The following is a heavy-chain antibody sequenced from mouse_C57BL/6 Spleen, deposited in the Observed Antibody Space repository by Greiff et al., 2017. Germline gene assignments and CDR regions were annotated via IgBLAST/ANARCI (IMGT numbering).Heavy chain of an antibody. D-gene: IGHD2-3*01. CDR2: INPNNGGT. CDR1: GYTFTDYY. V-gene: IGHV1-26*01. CDR3: ARGWLLRDYAMDY. J-gene: IGHJ4*01. Sequence: EVQLQQSGPELVKPGASVKISCKASGYTFTDYYMNWVKQSHGKSLEWIGDINPNNGGTSYNQKFKGKATLTVDKSSSTAYVEPRSLTSEDSAVYYCARGWLLRDYAMDYWGQGTSVTVSS.